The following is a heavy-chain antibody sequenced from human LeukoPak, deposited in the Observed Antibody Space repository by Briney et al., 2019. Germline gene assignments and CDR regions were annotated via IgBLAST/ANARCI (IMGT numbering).Heavy chain of an antibody. CDR1: GFTFSNYI. J-gene: IGHJ5*02. V-gene: IGHV3-21*01. D-gene: IGHD3-9*01. CDR3: ARGNDILTA. CDR2: ISSGGNNI. Sequence: GGSLRLSCAASGFTFSNYIMNWVRQAPGRGLEWVSSISSGGNNIYSADSVKGRFTISRDNAKNSLSLQMNSLRDEDTAVYYCARGNDILTAWGQGTLVTVSS.